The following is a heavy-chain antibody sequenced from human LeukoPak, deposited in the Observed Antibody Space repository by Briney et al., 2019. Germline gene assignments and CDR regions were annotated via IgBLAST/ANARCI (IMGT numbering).Heavy chain of an antibody. V-gene: IGHV3-30*02. J-gene: IGHJ5*02. CDR2: IRYDGSNK. D-gene: IGHD3-22*01. CDR3: AKDDSSGFNWFDP. CDR1: GFTFSSYG. Sequence: PGGSLRLSCAASGFTFSSYGMHWVRQAPGKGLEWEAFIRYDGSNKYYADSVKGRFTISRDNSKNTLYLQMNSLRAEDTAVYYCAKDDSSGFNWFDPWGQGTLVTVSS.